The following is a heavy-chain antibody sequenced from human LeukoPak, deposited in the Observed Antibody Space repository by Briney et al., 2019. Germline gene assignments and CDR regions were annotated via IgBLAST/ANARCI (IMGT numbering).Heavy chain of an antibody. CDR3: ARGTGTSTAFDI. D-gene: IGHD1-14*01. J-gene: IGHJ3*02. CDR2: ISSSSSYI. Sequence: GGALRLSCADSGFTLSRYRMKGGRQGPGKGVGWVSSISSSSSYIYYADSVKGRFTVSRDNANNSIYVQIHRLRAEDTAVYYCARGTGTSTAFDIWGQGTMVTVSS. V-gene: IGHV3-21*01. CDR1: GFTLSRYR.